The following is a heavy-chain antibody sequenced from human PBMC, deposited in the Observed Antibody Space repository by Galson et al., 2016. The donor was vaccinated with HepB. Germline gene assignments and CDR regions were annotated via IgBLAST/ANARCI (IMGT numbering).Heavy chain of an antibody. CDR3: VRDSGGYRDGPQYYLDY. V-gene: IGHV3-23*01. CDR2: IGGGGGNT. J-gene: IGHJ4*02. CDR1: GFTFSHYA. D-gene: IGHD5-18*01. Sequence: SLRLSCAASGFTFSHYAMAWVRQAPGKGLEWVSTIGGGGGNTHYADSVKGRFTISRDHAENSLSLQMDSLRPEDTGVYFCVRDSGGYRDGPQYYLDYWGQGVLVTVSS.